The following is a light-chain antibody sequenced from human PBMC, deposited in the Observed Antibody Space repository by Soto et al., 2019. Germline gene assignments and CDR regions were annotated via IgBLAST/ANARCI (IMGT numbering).Light chain of an antibody. CDR1: QGISNS. J-gene: IGKJ5*01. Sequence: DIHLTQSPSFLSASVGDRVIITCRASQGISNSLAWYQQKPGKAPKLLIYAASTLQSGVPSRFSGSGSGTELTLTISSLQPEDVATYYCQQVNSYPITFDQGTRLEIK. CDR3: QQVNSYPIT. V-gene: IGKV1-9*01. CDR2: AAS.